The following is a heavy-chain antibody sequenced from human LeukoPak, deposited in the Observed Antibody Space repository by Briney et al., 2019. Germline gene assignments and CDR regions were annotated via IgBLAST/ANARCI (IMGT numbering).Heavy chain of an antibody. D-gene: IGHD6-19*01. Sequence: ASVKVSCKASGYTFTDYYMHWVRQAPGQGLEWMGWINPNSGGTNYAQKFQGRVTMTRDTSISTAYMELSRLRSDDTAVYYCARGYSSGWSGYYYYYGMDVWGQGTTVTVSS. J-gene: IGHJ6*02. CDR3: ARGYSSGWSGYYYYYGMDV. CDR1: GYTFTDYY. CDR2: INPNSGGT. V-gene: IGHV1-2*02.